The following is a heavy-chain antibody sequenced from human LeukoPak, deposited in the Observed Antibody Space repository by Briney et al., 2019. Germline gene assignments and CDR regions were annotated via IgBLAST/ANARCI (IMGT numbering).Heavy chain of an antibody. V-gene: IGHV4-30-2*01. CDR2: ISDSGNT. Sequence: PSETLSLTCTVSGGSISSGGYYWSWIRQPPGKGLEWIGYISDSGNTYYNPSLRSRVTISVDRSKNQFSLKLTSVTAADTAVYYCARVGNRGWFDPWGQGTLVTVSS. CDR1: GGSISSGGYY. J-gene: IGHJ5*02. D-gene: IGHD1-14*01. CDR3: ARVGNRGWFDP.